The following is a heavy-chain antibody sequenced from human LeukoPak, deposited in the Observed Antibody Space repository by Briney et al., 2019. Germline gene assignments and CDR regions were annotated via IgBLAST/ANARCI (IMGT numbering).Heavy chain of an antibody. CDR2: IKSDGSST. J-gene: IGHJ5*02. CDR3: AREYGFGSGSYYP. V-gene: IGHV3-74*01. CDR1: GFTFSTYW. D-gene: IGHD3-10*01. Sequence: GGSLRLSCAASGFTFSTYWMHWVRQAPGKGLVWVSRIKSDGSSTSYADSAKGRFIISRDNAKNTLYLQMNSLRAEDTAVYYCAREYGFGSGSYYPWGQGTLVIVSS.